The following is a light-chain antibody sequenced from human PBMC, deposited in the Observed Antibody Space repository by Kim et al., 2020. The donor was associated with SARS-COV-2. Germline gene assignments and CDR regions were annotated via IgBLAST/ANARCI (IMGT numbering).Light chain of an antibody. Sequence: QAVVTQEPSLSVSPGGTVTLTCGSSTGAVTSGHYPYWFQQKPGQAPRTLIYDTSNKHSWTPARFSGSLLGGKAALTLSGAQPEDGAEYYCLLSYSGARGVFGGGTQLTVL. CDR3: LLSYSGARGV. V-gene: IGLV7-46*01. CDR1: TGAVTSGHY. J-gene: IGLJ3*02. CDR2: DTS.